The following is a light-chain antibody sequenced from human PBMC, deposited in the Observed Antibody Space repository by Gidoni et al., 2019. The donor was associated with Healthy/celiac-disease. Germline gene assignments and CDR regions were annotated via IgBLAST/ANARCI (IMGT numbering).Light chain of an antibody. CDR3: QQRSNWPPT. CDR2: DAS. CDR1: QSVRSY. J-gene: IGKJ3*01. Sequence: EIVFTQSPATLSLSPGERATLTCRASQSVRSYLTWYQQKPGQAPRLLIYDASNRATGIPARFSGSGSGTDFTLTISSLEPEDFAVYYCQQRSNWPPTFXPXTKVEIK. V-gene: IGKV3-11*01.